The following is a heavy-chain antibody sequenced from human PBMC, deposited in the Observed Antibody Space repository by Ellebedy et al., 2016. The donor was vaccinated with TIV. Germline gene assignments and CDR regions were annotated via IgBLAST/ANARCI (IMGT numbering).Heavy chain of an antibody. CDR1: GYTFTGYY. D-gene: IGHD4-23*01. V-gene: IGHV1-2*02. Sequence: ASVKVSCKASGYTFTGYYMHWVRQAPGQGLEWMGWINPNSGGTNYAQKFQGRVTMTRDTSISTAYMELNSLTSDDTAIYFCARDSVVLPGAYFDYWGQGVLVTVSS. CDR2: INPNSGGT. J-gene: IGHJ4*02. CDR3: ARDSVVLPGAYFDY.